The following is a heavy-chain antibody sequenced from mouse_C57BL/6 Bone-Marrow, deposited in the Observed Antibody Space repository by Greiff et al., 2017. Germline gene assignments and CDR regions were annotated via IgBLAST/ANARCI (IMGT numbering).Heavy chain of an antibody. J-gene: IGHJ3*01. Sequence: EVQLVESGGDLVKPGGSLKLSCAASGFTFSSYGMSWVRQTPDTRLEWVATISSGGSYTYYPDSVKERFTISRDNTKNTLYLQMSSLKSEDTAMYYCARLGLLLRVWFAYWGQVTLVNVSA. CDR2: ISSGGSYT. CDR3: ARLGLLLRVWFAY. CDR1: GFTFSSYG. D-gene: IGHD1-1*01. V-gene: IGHV5-6*01.